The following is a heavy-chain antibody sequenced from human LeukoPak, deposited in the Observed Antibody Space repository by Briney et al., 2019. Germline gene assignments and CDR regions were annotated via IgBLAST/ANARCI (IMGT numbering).Heavy chain of an antibody. CDR1: GYTFTSYD. CDR3: ARGGSILDYYGSGSSGLDAFDI. Sequence: GASVKVSCKASGYTFTSYDINWVRQATGQGLEWMGWTNPNSGNTGYAQKFQGRVTMTRNTSISTAYMELSSLRSEDTAVYYCARGGSILDYYGSGSSGLDAFDIWGQGTMVTVSS. D-gene: IGHD3-10*01. V-gene: IGHV1-8*02. J-gene: IGHJ3*02. CDR2: TNPNSGNT.